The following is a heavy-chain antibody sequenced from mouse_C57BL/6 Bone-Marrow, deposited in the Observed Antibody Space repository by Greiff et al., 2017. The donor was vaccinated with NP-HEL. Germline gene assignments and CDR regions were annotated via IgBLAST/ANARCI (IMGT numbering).Heavy chain of an antibody. CDR3: ARKGYGNFYAMDY. Sequence: QVQLKESGPELVKPGASVKISCKASGYSFTSYYIHWVKQRPGQGLEWIGWIYPGSGNTKYNEKFKGKATLTADTSSSTAYMQLSSLTSEDSAVYYCARKGYGNFYAMDYWGQGTSVTVSS. V-gene: IGHV1-66*01. J-gene: IGHJ4*01. D-gene: IGHD2-10*02. CDR1: GYSFTSYY. CDR2: IYPGSGNT.